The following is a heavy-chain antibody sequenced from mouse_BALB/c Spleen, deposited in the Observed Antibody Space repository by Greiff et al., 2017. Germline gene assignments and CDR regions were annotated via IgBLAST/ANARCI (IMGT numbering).Heavy chain of an antibody. Sequence: VQLKQSGPELVKPGASVKMSCKASGYTFTSYVMHWVKQKPGQGLEWIGYINPYNDGTKYNEKFKGKATLTSDKSSSTAYMELSSLTSEDSAVYYCASEYGLYWYFDVWGAGTTVTVSS. V-gene: IGHV1-14*01. CDR3: ASEYGLYWYFDV. D-gene: IGHD2-10*02. CDR1: GYTFTSYV. CDR2: INPYNDGT. J-gene: IGHJ1*01.